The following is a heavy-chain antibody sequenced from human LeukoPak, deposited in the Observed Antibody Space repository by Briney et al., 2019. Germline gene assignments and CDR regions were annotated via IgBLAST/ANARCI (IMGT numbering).Heavy chain of an antibody. V-gene: IGHV3-64*01. Sequence: GGSLRLSCAASGFTFNNYAMHWVRQAPGKGLEYVSAISSNGGSTYYANSVKGRFTISRDNSKNTLYLQMGSLRADDMAVYYCARARDYDILTGYSFYDYWGQGALVTVSS. CDR1: GFTFNNYA. CDR3: ARARDYDILTGYSFYDY. J-gene: IGHJ4*02. CDR2: ISSNGGST. D-gene: IGHD3-9*01.